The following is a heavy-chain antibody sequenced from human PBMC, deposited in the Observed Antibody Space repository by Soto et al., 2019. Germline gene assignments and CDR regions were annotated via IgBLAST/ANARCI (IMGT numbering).Heavy chain of an antibody. D-gene: IGHD4-17*01. Sequence: GESLKISCKGSGYSFTSYWIGWVRQMPGKGLEWMGIIFLGDSDTRYSPSFQGQVTISADKSISTAYLQWSSLKASDTAMYYCARPTHDYGGNPDYWGQGTLVTVSS. J-gene: IGHJ4*02. CDR1: GYSFTSYW. CDR2: IFLGDSDT. CDR3: ARPTHDYGGNPDY. V-gene: IGHV5-51*01.